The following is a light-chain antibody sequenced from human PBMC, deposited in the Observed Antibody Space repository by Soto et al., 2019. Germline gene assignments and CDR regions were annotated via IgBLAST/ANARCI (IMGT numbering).Light chain of an antibody. J-gene: IGKJ1*01. CDR1: QSVSNNY. CDR3: QLRYNWPPTWT. CDR2: GAS. V-gene: IGKV3D-20*02. Sequence: EIVLSQSPGTLSLSTGERATLSCRASQSVSNNYLAWYQQKPGQAPRLLIYGASSRATGIPDRFSGSGSGTDFTLTISRLEPEDFAVYYCQLRYNWPPTWTFGQGTKMAI.